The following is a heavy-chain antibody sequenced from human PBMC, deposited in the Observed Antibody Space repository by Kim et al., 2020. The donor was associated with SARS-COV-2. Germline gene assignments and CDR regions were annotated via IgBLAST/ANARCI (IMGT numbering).Heavy chain of an antibody. J-gene: IGHJ5*02. D-gene: IGHD1-26*01. Sequence: SETLSLTCSVSGGAIRGYYWAWIRQPPGKRLEWIGYVDHTGSTNYNPSLRGRVTISLDTSKRQVSLTLTSVIAADTAVYYCASTGVGAVGWFDPWGQGTLVSVSS. V-gene: IGHV4-59*01. CDR1: GGAIRGYY. CDR3: ASTGVGAVGWFDP. CDR2: VDHTGST.